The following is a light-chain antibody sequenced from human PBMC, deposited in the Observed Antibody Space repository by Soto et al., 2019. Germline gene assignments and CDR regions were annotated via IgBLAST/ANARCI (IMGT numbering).Light chain of an antibody. V-gene: IGLV2-14*01. Sequence: HSVLTQPASVSGSPGQSIAISCTGSSSDVGFYNYISWYQQHPGKVPKLIIYEVTNRPSGVSNRFSGSKSGNTASLTISGLQAEDEADYYCCSYTTSSTRVFGTGTKVTV. CDR2: EVT. CDR1: SSDVGFYNY. J-gene: IGLJ1*01. CDR3: CSYTTSSTRV.